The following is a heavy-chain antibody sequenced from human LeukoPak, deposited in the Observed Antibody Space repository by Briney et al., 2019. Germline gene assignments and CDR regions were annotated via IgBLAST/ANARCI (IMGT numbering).Heavy chain of an antibody. CDR3: ATGVFQYGG. J-gene: IGHJ4*02. D-gene: IGHD2-21*01. CDR1: GYTFTSYG. Sequence: ASVKVSCKASGYTFTSYGISWVRQAPGKGLEWMGGFDPEDGETIYAQKFQGRVTMTEDTSTDTAYMELSSLRSEDTAVYYCATGVFQYGGWGQGTLVTVSS. CDR2: FDPEDGET. V-gene: IGHV1-24*01.